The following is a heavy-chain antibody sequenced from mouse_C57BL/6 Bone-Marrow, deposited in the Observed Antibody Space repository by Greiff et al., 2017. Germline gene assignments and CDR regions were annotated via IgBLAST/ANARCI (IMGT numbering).Heavy chain of an antibody. CDR3: GDSNYYGSSFAY. Sequence: QVQLQQSGAELARPGASVKLSCKASGYTFTSYGISWVKQRTGQGLEWIGEIYPRSGNTYYNEKLKGKATLTADKSSSTAYMELRSLTSEDSAVYFCGDSNYYGSSFAYWGQGTLVTVSA. CDR1: GYTFTSYG. D-gene: IGHD1-1*01. CDR2: IYPRSGNT. V-gene: IGHV1-81*01. J-gene: IGHJ3*01.